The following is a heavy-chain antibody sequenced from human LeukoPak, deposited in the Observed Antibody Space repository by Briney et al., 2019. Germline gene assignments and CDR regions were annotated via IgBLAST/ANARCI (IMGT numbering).Heavy chain of an antibody. V-gene: IGHV4-59*08. CDR3: ARRTYFDL. CDR2: IYYSGST. J-gene: IGHJ2*01. CDR1: GGSISNYY. Sequence: SETLSLTCTVSGGSISNYYWSSVRQPPGKGLEWIGYIYYSGSTTYNPSLKSRVTISVDTSKNQFSLKLSSVTAADTAVYYCARRTYFDLWGRGTLVTVSS.